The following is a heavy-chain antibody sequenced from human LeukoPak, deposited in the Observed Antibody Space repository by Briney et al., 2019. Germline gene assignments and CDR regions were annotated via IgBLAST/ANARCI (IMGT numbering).Heavy chain of an antibody. Sequence: GGSLRLSCAASGFTFSSYGMSWVRQAPGKGLEWVSTISGSGGSTYYADSVKGRFTISRDNSKKTLYLHMNSQRADDTAVYYCARVQLLSLDDGPRWGQGTLVTVSS. V-gene: IGHV3-23*01. D-gene: IGHD2-2*01. CDR1: GFTFSSYG. J-gene: IGHJ1*01. CDR2: ISGSGGST. CDR3: ARVQLLSLDDGPR.